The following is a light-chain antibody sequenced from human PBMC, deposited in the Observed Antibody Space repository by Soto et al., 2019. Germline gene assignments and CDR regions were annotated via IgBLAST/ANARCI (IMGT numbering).Light chain of an antibody. CDR1: QNIGNK. CDR3: QQYNTWRSIT. V-gene: IGKV3-15*01. CDR2: DTS. Sequence: EIVMTQSPATLSVSPGGRATLSCRASQNIGNKLAWYQHKPGQATRVLIYDTSTRAAGIPARFSGSGSETNFTLTILTLQSEDFAVYYCQQYNTWRSITFGQGTRLESK. J-gene: IGKJ5*01.